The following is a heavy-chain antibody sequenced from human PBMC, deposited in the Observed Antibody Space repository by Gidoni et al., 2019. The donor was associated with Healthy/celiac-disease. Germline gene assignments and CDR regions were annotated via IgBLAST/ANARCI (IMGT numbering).Heavy chain of an antibody. D-gene: IGHD6-6*01. CDR2: SSGSGGST. Sequence: EVQLLESGGGFVQPGGSLRLSCAASGFTFSRYAMSWVRQAPGKGMEWGSASSGSGGSTYYADSVKGRLTISRDNSKNTLYLQMNSLRAEDTAVYYCAKKDSSSTTGPFYYYYGMDVWGQGTTVTVSS. CDR1: GFTFSRYA. CDR3: AKKDSSSTTGPFYYYYGMDV. V-gene: IGHV3-23*01. J-gene: IGHJ6*02.